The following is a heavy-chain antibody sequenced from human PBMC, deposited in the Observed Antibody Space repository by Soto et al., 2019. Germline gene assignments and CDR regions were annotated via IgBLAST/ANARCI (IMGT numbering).Heavy chain of an antibody. CDR2: INHSGST. CDR3: ARGGRSDWQVALDI. J-gene: IGHJ3*02. D-gene: IGHD2-21*02. Sequence: PSETLSLTCAVYGGSFSGYYWSWIRQPPGKGLEWIGEINHSGSTNYNPSLKSRVTISVDTSKNQFSLRLTSVTAADTAVYYCARGGRSDWQVALDIWGKGTMVTVSS. V-gene: IGHV4-34*01. CDR1: GGSFSGYY.